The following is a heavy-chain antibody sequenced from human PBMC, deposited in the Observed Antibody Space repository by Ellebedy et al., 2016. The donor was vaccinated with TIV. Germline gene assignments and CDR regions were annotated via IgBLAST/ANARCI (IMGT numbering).Heavy chain of an antibody. CDR1: GGSINNYY. V-gene: IGHV4-59*01. Sequence: MPSETLSLTCSVSGGSINNYYWAWIRQPPGQGLEWIGDIHHSGNSLIHPSLKSRVTLSLDTSKSQSSLNLRSVTAADTATYYCARDLGRYGMDVWGQGTTVTVSS. J-gene: IGHJ6*02. CDR2: IHHSGNS. CDR3: ARDLGRYGMDV.